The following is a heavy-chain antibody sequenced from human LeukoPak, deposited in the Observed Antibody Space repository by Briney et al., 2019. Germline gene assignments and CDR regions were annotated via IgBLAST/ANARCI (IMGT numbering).Heavy chain of an antibody. CDR3: ARDVALYFDL. J-gene: IGHJ2*01. V-gene: IGHV4-61*01. Sequence: LETLSLTCSVSGGSVSSGSYYLTWIRQPPGKGLEWIGHFSYSGSTTYNPSLKSRVTISVDTSKNQFSLKLSSVTAADTAVYYCARDVALYFDLWGRGTLVTVSS. CDR1: GGSVSSGSYY. CDR2: FSYSGST.